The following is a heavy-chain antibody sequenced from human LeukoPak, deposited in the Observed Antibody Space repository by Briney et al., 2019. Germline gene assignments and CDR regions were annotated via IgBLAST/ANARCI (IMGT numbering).Heavy chain of an antibody. D-gene: IGHD3-10*01. CDR1: GESVSSNSAA. Sequence: SQTLSLTCAISGESVSSNSAAWNWIRQSPSRGLEWLGWTYYRSKWYNDYAVSVKSRITINPDTSKNQFSLQLNSVTPEDTAVYYCAREFGRSWSQGDFDYWGQGTLVTVSS. CDR3: AREFGRSWSQGDFDY. CDR2: TYYRSKWYN. V-gene: IGHV6-1*01. J-gene: IGHJ4*02.